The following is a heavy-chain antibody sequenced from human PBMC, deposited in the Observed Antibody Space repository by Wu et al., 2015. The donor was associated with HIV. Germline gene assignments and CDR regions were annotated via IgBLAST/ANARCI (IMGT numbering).Heavy chain of an antibody. CDR2: IIPIFGTA. CDR3: ARAVAGSFFDWLPQLDY. Sequence: QVQLVQSGAEVKKPGSSVKVSCKASGTTFSSYAISWVRQAPGQGPEWMGRIIPIFGTANYAQKFQGRVTITTDESTSTAYMELSSLRSEDTAVYYCARAVAGSFFDWLPQLDYWGQGNTGHRLL. V-gene: IGHV1-69*05. D-gene: IGHD3-9*01. J-gene: IGHJ4*02. CDR1: GTTFSSYA.